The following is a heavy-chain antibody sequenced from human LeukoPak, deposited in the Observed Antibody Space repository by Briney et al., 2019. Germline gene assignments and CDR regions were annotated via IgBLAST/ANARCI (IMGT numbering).Heavy chain of an antibody. CDR3: ATGDPPYSSGWYNH. V-gene: IGHV1-24*01. CDR1: GYTLTELS. J-gene: IGHJ4*02. D-gene: IGHD6-19*01. CDR2: SDPEDGET. Sequence: GASVKVSCKVSGYTLTELSMHWVRQAPGKGLEWMGGSDPEDGETIYAQKFQGRVTMTEVTSTDTAYMELSSLRSEDTAVYYCATGDPPYSSGWYNHWGQGTLVTVSS.